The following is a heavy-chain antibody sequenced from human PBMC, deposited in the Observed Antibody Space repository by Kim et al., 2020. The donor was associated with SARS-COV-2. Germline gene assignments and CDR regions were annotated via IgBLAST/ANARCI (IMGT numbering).Heavy chain of an antibody. Sequence: SETLSLTCAVYGGSFSGYYWSWIRQPPGKGLEWIGEINHSGSTNYNPSLKSRVTISVDTSKNQFSLKLSSVTAADTAVHYCARGQLWFGEFYPYYFDYWGQGTLVTVSS. CDR2: INHSGST. CDR1: GGSFSGYY. CDR3: ARGQLWFGEFYPYYFDY. V-gene: IGHV4-34*01. D-gene: IGHD3-10*01. J-gene: IGHJ4*02.